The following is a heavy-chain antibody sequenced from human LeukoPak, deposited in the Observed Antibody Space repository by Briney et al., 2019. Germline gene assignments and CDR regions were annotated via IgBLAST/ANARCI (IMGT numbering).Heavy chain of an antibody. CDR3: AKELLTIFGVVGIDY. J-gene: IGHJ4*02. D-gene: IGHD3-3*01. V-gene: IGHV3-30*02. CDR1: GFTFSSYW. CDR2: IRYDGSNK. Sequence: AGGSLRLSCAASGFTFSSYWMSWVRQAPGKGLEWVAFIRYDGSNKYYADSVKGRFTISRDNSKNTLYLQMNSLRAEDTAVYYCAKELLTIFGVVGIDYWGQGTLVTVSS.